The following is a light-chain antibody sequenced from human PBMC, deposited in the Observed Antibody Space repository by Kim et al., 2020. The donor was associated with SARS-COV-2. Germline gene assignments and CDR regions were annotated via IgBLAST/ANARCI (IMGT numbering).Light chain of an antibody. CDR2: YDS. V-gene: IGLV3-21*04. CDR1: NMGSKR. CDR3: QVWDSSSDRVV. J-gene: IGLJ2*01. Sequence: APGKTAWITCGGNNMGSKRVHWYQKKPGQAPVLVIYYDSDRPSGIPERFSGSNSGNTATLTISRVEAGDEADYYCQVWDSSSDRVVFGGGTKLTVL.